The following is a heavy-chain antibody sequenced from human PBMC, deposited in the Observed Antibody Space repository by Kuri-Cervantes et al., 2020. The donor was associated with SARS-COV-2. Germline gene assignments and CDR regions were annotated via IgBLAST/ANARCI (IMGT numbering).Heavy chain of an antibody. J-gene: IGHJ4*02. CDR1: GYTFTDYY. D-gene: IGHD3-16*01. Sequence: ASVKVSCKASGYTFTDYYIHWVRQAPGQGLEWMGMLNPNGGTTIYAQKFQGRVTMTRDTSISTAYMELSRLRSDDKAVYYCAREGGFGMADYWGQGTLVTVSS. V-gene: IGHV1-2*02. CDR2: LNPNGGTT. CDR3: AREGGFGMADY.